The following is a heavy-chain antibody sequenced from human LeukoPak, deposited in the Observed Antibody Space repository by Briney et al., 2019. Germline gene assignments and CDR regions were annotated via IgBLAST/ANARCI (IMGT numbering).Heavy chain of an antibody. D-gene: IGHD3-22*01. CDR2: ISAYNGNT. J-gene: IGHJ4*02. Sequence: ASVKVSCKASGYIFNDYYIHWVRQAPGQGLEWMGWISAYNGNTNYAQKLQGRVTMTTDASTSTAYMELRSLRSDDTAVYYCARADYYDSSGYYLRPYYFDYWGQGTLVTVSS. V-gene: IGHV1-18*04. CDR3: ARADYYDSSGYYLRPYYFDY. CDR1: GYIFNDYY.